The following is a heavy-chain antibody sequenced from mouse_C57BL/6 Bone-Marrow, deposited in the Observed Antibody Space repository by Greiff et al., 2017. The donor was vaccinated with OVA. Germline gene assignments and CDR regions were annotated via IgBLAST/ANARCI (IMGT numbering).Heavy chain of an antibody. Sequence: QVQLQQPGTELVKPGASVKLSCKASGYTFTSYWMHWVKQRPGQGLEWIGNINPSNGGTNYNEKFKSKATLTVDKSSSTAYMQLSSLTSEDSAVYYCARSKYYGSSWDDYAMDYWGQGTSVTVSS. J-gene: IGHJ4*01. CDR3: ARSKYYGSSWDDYAMDY. V-gene: IGHV1-53*01. D-gene: IGHD1-1*01. CDR2: INPSNGGT. CDR1: GYTFTSYW.